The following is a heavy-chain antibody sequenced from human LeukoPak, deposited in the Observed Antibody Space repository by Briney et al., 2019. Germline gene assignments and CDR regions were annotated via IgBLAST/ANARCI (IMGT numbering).Heavy chain of an antibody. V-gene: IGHV4-59*08. CDR3: ARHRDYYDT. CDR2: IYSTGSA. CDR1: GSXINNNF. J-gene: IGHJ4*01. D-gene: IGHD3-22*01. Sequence: SETLSLTCTVSGSXINNNFCTWIRQPPGKGLEWIGHIYSTGSANYNPSLKSRVLISGDTSKNQISLKLTSVTAADTAVYFCARHRDYYDTWGHGTLVTVSS.